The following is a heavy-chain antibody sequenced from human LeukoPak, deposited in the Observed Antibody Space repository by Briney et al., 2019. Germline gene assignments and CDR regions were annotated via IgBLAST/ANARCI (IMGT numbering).Heavy chain of an antibody. V-gene: IGHV3-7*01. D-gene: IGHD3-10*01. CDR2: INQYESEK. J-gene: IGHJ4*02. Sequence: GGSLRLSCAASGFTFSSYWMTWVRQAPGKGLEWVANINQYESEKYYVDSVKGRFTISRDNAKNSLYLQMNSLRAEDTAVYYCARDLRGRVDYWGQGTLVTVSS. CDR1: GFTFSSYW. CDR3: ARDLRGRVDY.